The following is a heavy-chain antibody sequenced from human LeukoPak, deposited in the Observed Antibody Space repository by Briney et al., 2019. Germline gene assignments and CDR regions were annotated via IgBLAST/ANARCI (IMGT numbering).Heavy chain of an antibody. V-gene: IGHV4-4*02. J-gene: IGHJ4*02. CDR2: IYHSGST. CDR3: ARVSVAGTGTMSASLDY. Sequence: TGGSLRLSCAASGFTFSSYSMSWVRQAPGKGLEWIGEIYHSGSTNYNPSLKSRVTISVDKSKNQFSLKLSSVTAADTAVYYCARVSVAGTGTMSASLDYWGQGTLVTVSS. CDR1: GFTFSSYSM. D-gene: IGHD6-19*01.